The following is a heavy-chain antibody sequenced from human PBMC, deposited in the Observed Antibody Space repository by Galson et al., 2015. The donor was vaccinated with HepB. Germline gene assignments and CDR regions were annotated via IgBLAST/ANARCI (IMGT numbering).Heavy chain of an antibody. D-gene: IGHD6-13*01. CDR3: ARDRSSSSWNEAFDI. Sequence: SVRLSCADSGFTFSSYALHWLRQAPGKGLEWVAVRSYDGRNKYYADSVKGRFTISRENSKNTLYLQMNSLRAEDTAVYYCARDRSSSSWNEAFDIWGQGTMLTVSS. CDR1: GFTFSSYA. J-gene: IGHJ3*02. V-gene: IGHV3-30*04. CDR2: RSYDGRNK.